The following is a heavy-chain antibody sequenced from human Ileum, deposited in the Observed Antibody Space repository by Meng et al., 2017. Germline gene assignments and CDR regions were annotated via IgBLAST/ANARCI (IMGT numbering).Heavy chain of an antibody. V-gene: IGHV3-74*01. Sequence: GGSLRLSCAASGFIFRNFWMHWVRQVPGKGPVWVSRINSDETSTNYADSVRGRFTISRDNAKNTLYRQMTSLRADDSAIYYCARRAESGGYFDSWGQGTLVTVSS. CDR3: ARRAESGGYFDS. D-gene: IGHD2-8*02. CDR2: INSDETST. J-gene: IGHJ4*02. CDR1: GFIFRNFW.